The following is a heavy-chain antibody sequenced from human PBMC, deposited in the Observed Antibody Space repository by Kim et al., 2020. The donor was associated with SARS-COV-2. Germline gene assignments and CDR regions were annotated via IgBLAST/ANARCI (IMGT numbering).Heavy chain of an antibody. CDR1: GFTFSSYS. Sequence: GGSLRLSCAASGFTFSSYSMNWVRQAPGKGLEWVSYISSSSSTIYYADSVKGRFTISRDNAKNSLYLQMNSLRDEDTAVYYCAREMEWLSTAYFDYWGQGTLVTVSS. D-gene: IGHD4-17*01. CDR2: ISSSSSTI. V-gene: IGHV3-48*02. J-gene: IGHJ4*02. CDR3: AREMEWLSTAYFDY.